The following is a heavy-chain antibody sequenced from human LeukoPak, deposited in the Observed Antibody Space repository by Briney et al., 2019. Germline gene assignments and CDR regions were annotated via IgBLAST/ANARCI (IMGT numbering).Heavy chain of an antibody. Sequence: GGSLRLSCAASGFTFSSYSMNWVRQAPGKGLEWVSSISSSSSYIYYADSVKGRFTISRDNAKNSLCLQMNSLRAEDTAVYYCARDHDSGSYYGYWGQGTLVTVSS. CDR3: ARDHDSGSYYGY. CDR1: GFTFSSYS. CDR2: ISSSSSYI. D-gene: IGHD1-26*01. V-gene: IGHV3-21*01. J-gene: IGHJ4*02.